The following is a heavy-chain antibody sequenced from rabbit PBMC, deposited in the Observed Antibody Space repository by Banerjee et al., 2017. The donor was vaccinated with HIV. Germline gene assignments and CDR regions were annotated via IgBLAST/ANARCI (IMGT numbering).Heavy chain of an antibody. D-gene: IGHD4-2*01. CDR1: GFSFSSYYY. J-gene: IGHJ3*01. CDR2: IYTGSSGST. CDR3: ARDRGSFVSNDGSGSL. V-gene: IGHV1S40*01. Sequence: QSLEESGGDLVKPGASLTLTCTASGFSFSSYYYMCWVRQAPGKGLEWIACIYTGSSGSTYYASWAKGRFTISKTSSTTVTLQMASLTAADTATYFCARDRGSFVSNDGSGSLWGQGTLVTVS.